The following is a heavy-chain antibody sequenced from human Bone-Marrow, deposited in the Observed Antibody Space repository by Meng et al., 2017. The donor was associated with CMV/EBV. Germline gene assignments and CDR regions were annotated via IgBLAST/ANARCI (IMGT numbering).Heavy chain of an antibody. Sequence: GGSLRLSCAASGFTFSSYSMNWVRQAPGKGLEWVSSISSSSSYIYYADSVKGRFTISRDNAKNSLYLQMNSLRAEDTAVYYCARNYDFWSGIFDYWGQGTLVTVSS. D-gene: IGHD3-3*01. CDR3: ARNYDFWSGIFDY. V-gene: IGHV3-21*01. CDR1: GFTFSSYS. CDR2: ISSSSSYI. J-gene: IGHJ4*02.